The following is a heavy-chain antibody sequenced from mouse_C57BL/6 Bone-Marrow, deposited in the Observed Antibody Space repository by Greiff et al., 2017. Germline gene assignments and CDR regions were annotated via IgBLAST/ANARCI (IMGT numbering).Heavy chain of an antibody. Sequence: QVQLQQSGPELARPWASVKISCQAFYTFSRRAHFAIRDTNYWMQWVKQRPGQGLEWIGAIYPGNGDTSYNQKFKGKATLTAAKSSRTAYMQLSSLTSEVSAVYYCASSYYGSSYVGYFDYWGQGTTLTVSS. CDR3: SEVSAVYYCASSYYGSSYVGYFDY. J-gene: IGHJ2*01. V-gene: IGHV1-87*01. CDR2: GQGLEWIG. D-gene: IGHD1-1*01. CDR1: YTFS.